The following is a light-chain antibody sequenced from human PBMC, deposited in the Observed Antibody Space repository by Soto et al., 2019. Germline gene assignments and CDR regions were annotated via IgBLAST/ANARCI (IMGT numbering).Light chain of an antibody. CDR3: SSYTGSSTLVV. J-gene: IGLJ2*01. CDR1: SSDVGGYNY. CDR2: DVT. V-gene: IGLV2-14*03. Sequence: QSALTQPASVSESPGQSITIPCTGTSSDVGGYNYVSWYQQYPGKAPKLIIYDVTNRPSGVSNRFSGSKSGNTASLTISGLQADDEANYYCSSYTGSSTLVVFGGGTKLTVL.